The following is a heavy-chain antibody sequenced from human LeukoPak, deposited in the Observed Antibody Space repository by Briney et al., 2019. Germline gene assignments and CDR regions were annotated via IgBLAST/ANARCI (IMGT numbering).Heavy chain of an antibody. V-gene: IGHV3-23*01. D-gene: IGHD2-8*01. CDR2: STAPV. CDR3: AKDSFSYNGIFDALDV. CDR1: GFTFSDCA. Sequence: GSLRLSCAASGFTFSDCAMTWVRQAPGKGLEWVSSTAPVHYADSVKGRFTISRDDPKNTLFLQMNSLRAEDTAIYYCAKDSFSYNGIFDALDVWGQGTMVTVSS. J-gene: IGHJ3*01.